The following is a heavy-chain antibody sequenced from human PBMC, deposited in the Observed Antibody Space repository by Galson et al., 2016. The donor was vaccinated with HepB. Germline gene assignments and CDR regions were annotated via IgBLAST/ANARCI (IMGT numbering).Heavy chain of an antibody. V-gene: IGHV3-30-3*02. D-gene: IGHD6-19*01. CDR1: DSTFSRHA. CDR2: ITFDGSNK. J-gene: IGHJ3*02. CDR3: AKISLVGYNSGWGGSFDI. Sequence: SLRLSCAASDSTFSRHAMHWVRQSPDKGLEWVAVITFDGSNKYYADSMKGRFSISRDNSKNTLYLEMNSLRTEDAAVYYCAKISLVGYNSGWGGSFDIWGRGTMVTVSS.